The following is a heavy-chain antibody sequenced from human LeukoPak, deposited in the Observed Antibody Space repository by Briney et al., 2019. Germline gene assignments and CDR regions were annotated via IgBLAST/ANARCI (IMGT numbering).Heavy chain of an antibody. CDR3: ARNRYDGYLYFDS. J-gene: IGHJ4*02. Sequence: PGGSLRLSCTASGFIFSSYSMNWVRQAPGKGLEWVSYISSRDTIYYADSVRGRFTISRDNAKNSLYLQMKSLRAEDTAVYYCARNRYDGYLYFDSWGQGTLVTVSS. D-gene: IGHD5-18*01. V-gene: IGHV3-48*01. CDR1: GFIFSSYS. CDR2: ISSRDTI.